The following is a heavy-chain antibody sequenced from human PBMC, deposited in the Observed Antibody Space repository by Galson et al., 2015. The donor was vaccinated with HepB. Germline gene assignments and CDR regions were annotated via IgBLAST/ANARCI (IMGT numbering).Heavy chain of an antibody. J-gene: IGHJ4*02. D-gene: IGHD3-16*02. CDR1: GFTFSSYA. CDR3: AREAGVWGTYRYPYFDH. V-gene: IGHV3-30-3*01. CDR2: MSHDGSNK. Sequence: SLRLSCAASGFTFSSYALHWVRQAPGKGLEWVVVMSHDGSNKYYADSVKGRFTISRDNSKNTLYLQMNSLRAEDTAVYYCAREAGVWGTYRYPYFDHWGQGTLVTVSS.